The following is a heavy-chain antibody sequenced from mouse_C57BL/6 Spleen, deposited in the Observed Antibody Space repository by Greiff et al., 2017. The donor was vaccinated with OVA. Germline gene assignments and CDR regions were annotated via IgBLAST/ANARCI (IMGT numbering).Heavy chain of an antibody. J-gene: IGHJ2*01. V-gene: IGHV1-69*01. D-gene: IGHD4-1*01. Sequence: VQLQQPGAELVMPGASVKLSCKASGYTFTSYWMHWVKQRPGQGLEWIGEIDPSDSYTNYNQKFKGKSTLTVDKSSSTAYMQLSSLTSEDSAVYYCARDWGNDGRVFDYWGQGTTLTVSS. CDR3: ARDWGNDGRVFDY. CDR2: IDPSDSYT. CDR1: GYTFTSYW.